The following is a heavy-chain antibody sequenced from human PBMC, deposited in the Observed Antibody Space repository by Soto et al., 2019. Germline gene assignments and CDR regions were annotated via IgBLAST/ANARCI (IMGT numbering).Heavy chain of an antibody. Sequence: SGPTLVNPTQTLTLTCTFSGFSLSTSGVGVGWIRQPPGNALEWLALIYWDDDKRYSPSLKSRLTITKDTSKNQVVLTMTNMDPVDTATYYCAHSRIGYCSGGSCYDYWGQGTLVTVSS. CDR2: IYWDDDK. J-gene: IGHJ4*02. V-gene: IGHV2-5*02. CDR1: GFSLSTSGVG. CDR3: AHSRIGYCSGGSCYDY. D-gene: IGHD2-15*01.